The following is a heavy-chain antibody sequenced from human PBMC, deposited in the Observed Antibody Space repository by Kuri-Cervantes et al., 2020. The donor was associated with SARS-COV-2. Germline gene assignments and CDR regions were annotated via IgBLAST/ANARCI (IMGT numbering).Heavy chain of an antibody. J-gene: IGHJ4*02. V-gene: IGHV3-20*04. D-gene: IGHD4-17*01. Sequence: GESLKISCAATGFTFDDYGMSWVRQAPGKGLEWVFGINWNGGSTGYADSVKGRFTISSDNAKNSMFLHMNSLRAEDKVLYYCARITLYGDYFDYWGQGTLVTVSS. CDR2: INWNGGST. CDR3: ARITLYGDYFDY. CDR1: GFTFDDYG.